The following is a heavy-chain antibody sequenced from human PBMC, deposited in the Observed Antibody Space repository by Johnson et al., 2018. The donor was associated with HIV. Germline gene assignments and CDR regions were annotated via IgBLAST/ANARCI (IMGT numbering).Heavy chain of an antibody. Sequence: VQLVESGGGVVQPGGSLRLSCAASGFTVSSNYMSWVRQAPGKGLEWVSVIYSGGSTYYADSVKGRFTISRDNSKNTLYLQMNSLGVEDTAVYYCARDGESQQLPLGDAFDFWGQGTMVTVSS. D-gene: IGHD6-13*01. CDR1: GFTVSSNY. J-gene: IGHJ3*01. CDR3: ARDGESQQLPLGDAFDF. V-gene: IGHV3-66*01. CDR2: IYSGGST.